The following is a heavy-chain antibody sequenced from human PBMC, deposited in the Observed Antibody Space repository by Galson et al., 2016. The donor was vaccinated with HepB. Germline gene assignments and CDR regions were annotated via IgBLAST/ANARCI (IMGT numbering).Heavy chain of an antibody. CDR3: AAVGLGAALDY. V-gene: IGHV1-58*02. Sequence: SVKVSCKASGFTFTTSAMQWVRQARGQRLEWTGWIVVGSGNTNYAQKFQERVTITRDMSTSTAYMKLSSLRSEDTAVYYCAAVGLGAALDYWGQGTLVTVSS. CDR2: IVVGSGNT. CDR1: GFTFTTSA. D-gene: IGHD1-26*01. J-gene: IGHJ4*02.